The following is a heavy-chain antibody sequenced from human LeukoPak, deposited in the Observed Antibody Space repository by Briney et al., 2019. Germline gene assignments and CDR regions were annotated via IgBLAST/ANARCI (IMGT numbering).Heavy chain of an antibody. CDR2: IFPGDSDT. J-gene: IGHJ4*02. CDR3: ARHAGTMVRGVTPNDY. CDR1: GNSITTYW. Sequence: GESLKISCKASGNSITTYWIGWVRQKPGKGLEWMGLIFPGDSDTKYSPSFQGQVTISADKSISTAYLQWSSLKASDTAMYYCARHAGTMVRGVTPNDYWGQGTLVTVSS. V-gene: IGHV5-51*01. D-gene: IGHD3-10*01.